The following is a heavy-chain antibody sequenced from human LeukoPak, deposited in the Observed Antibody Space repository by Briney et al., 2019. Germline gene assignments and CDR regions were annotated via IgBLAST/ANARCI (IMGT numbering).Heavy chain of an antibody. V-gene: IGHV3-21*01. Sequence: GGSLRLSCAASGFIFSSHSMNWVRQAPGKGLEWVSSISGSSSHIYYADSVKGRFTLFRDNAKNSLYLHMISLRAEDTAVYYCARDLRGGSYDGGDFYYYYGMDVWGQGTTVTVAS. J-gene: IGHJ6*02. CDR2: ISGSSSHI. D-gene: IGHD2-21*01. CDR1: GFIFSSHS. CDR3: ARDLRGGSYDGGDFYYYYGMDV.